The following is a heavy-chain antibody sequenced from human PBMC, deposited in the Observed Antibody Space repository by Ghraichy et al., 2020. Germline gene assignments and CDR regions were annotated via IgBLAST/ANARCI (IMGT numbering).Heavy chain of an antibody. J-gene: IGHJ4*02. CDR2: IRSASTDI. CDR3: ARARGGYDLVSRSRYFDN. CDR1: GFTFRTYN. Sequence: GGSLRLSCAASGFTFRTYNMHWVRQAPGKGLEWVSFIRSASTDIFYADSVRGRFTISRDNVKNSLYLQMNSLRVEDTAVYYCARARGGYDLVSRSRYFDNWGQGTLVTVSS. V-gene: IGHV3-21*01. D-gene: IGHD1-1*01.